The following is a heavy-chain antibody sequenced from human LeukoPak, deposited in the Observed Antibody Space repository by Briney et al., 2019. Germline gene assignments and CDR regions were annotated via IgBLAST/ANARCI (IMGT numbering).Heavy chain of an antibody. V-gene: IGHV3-7*01. CDR2: IKQDGSEK. Sequence: GGSLRLSCAASGFTFSSYWMSWVRQAPGKGLEWVANIKQDGSEKYYVDSVKGRSTISRDNAKNSLYLQMNSLRAEDTAVYYCASGYCSSTSCRRRYYYYYYGMDVWGQGTTVTVSS. D-gene: IGHD2-2*01. J-gene: IGHJ6*02. CDR1: GFTFSSYW. CDR3: ASGYCSSTSCRRRYYYYYYGMDV.